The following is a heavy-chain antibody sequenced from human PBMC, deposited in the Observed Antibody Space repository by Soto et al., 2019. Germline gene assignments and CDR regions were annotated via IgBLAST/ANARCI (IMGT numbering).Heavy chain of an antibody. D-gene: IGHD6-13*01. J-gene: IGHJ3*02. V-gene: IGHV3-11*04. CDR1: GFTFSDYY. CDR3: ASDSQQQLVAILLAFDI. CDR2: ISSSGSTI. Sequence: GGSLRLSCAASGFTFSDYYMSWIRQAPGKGLEWVSYISSSGSTIYYADSVKGRFTISRDNAKNSLYLQMNSLRAEDTAVYYCASDSQQQLVAILLAFDIWGQGTMVTVSS.